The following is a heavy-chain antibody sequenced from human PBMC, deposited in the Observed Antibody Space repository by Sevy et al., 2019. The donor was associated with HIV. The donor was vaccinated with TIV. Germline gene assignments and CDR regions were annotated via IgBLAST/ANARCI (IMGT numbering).Heavy chain of an antibody. Sequence: GGSLRLSCAASGFTFSSYGMHWVRQAPGKGLEWVAVISYDGSNKYYADSVKGRFTISRDNSKNTLYLQMNSLRAEDTAVYYCANDKTWIQRWLSLVYWGQGTLVTVSS. V-gene: IGHV3-30*18. CDR2: ISYDGSNK. J-gene: IGHJ4*02. CDR3: ANDKTWIQRWLSLVY. D-gene: IGHD5-18*01. CDR1: GFTFSSYG.